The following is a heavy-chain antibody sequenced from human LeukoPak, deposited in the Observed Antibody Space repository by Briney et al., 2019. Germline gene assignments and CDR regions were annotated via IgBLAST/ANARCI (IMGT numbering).Heavy chain of an antibody. CDR1: GGSINSSSYY. CDR3: ARFGYSYGLDY. D-gene: IGHD5-18*01. Sequence: PSETLSLTCTVSGGSINSSSYYWGWIRQPPGKGLEWIGYIHHSGSTNYNPSLKSRVTISVDTSKNQFSLKLSSVTAADTAVYYCARFGYSYGLDYWGQGTLVTVSS. V-gene: IGHV4-61*05. J-gene: IGHJ4*02. CDR2: IHHSGST.